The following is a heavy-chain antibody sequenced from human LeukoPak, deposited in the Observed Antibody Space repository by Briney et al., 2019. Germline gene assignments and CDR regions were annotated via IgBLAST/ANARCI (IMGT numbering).Heavy chain of an antibody. CDR2: MKKDGSET. CDR3: GRHRSGSGAYFIDY. J-gene: IGHJ4*02. D-gene: IGHD3-10*01. V-gene: IGHV3-7*01. Sequence: GGSLRLSCVVSGFTFSSYSMIWVRQAPGKGLQWVANMKKDGSETKYVESVKGRFTISRDNAKNSLYLQMNSLRAEDTAVYYCGRHRSGSGAYFIDYWGQGTLVSVSS. CDR1: GFTFSSYS.